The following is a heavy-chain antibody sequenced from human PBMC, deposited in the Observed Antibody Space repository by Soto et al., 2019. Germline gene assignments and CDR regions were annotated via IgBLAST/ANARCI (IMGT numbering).Heavy chain of an antibody. CDR1: GYTFSSSD. V-gene: IGHV1-18*01. CDR2: ISAYTGNT. Sequence: QVQLVQSGAEVKKPGASAKVSCKASGYTFSSSDISWVRQAPGQGLEWMGWISAYTGNTNYAQRLQGRLTMTTDTSTTTADMGLRSLRSDDTAVYYCALGGPISGSYWGGDYWGQGTLVTVSS. D-gene: IGHD1-26*01. CDR3: ALGGPISGSYWGGDY. J-gene: IGHJ4*02.